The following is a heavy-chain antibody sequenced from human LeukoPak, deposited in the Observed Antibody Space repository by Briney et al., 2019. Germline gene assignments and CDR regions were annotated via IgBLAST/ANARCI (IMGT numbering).Heavy chain of an antibody. CDR3: ASDSRDYVFDH. J-gene: IGHJ4*02. CDR2: ISGSSSTI. V-gene: IGHV3-48*02. Sequence: GGSLRLSCAASGFTFSTYRMNWVRQAPGNGLEWVSYISGSSSTIHYADSVKGRLTVSRDNAKNTLYLQMNNLRDADTAVYYCASDSRDYVFDHWGQGALVTVSS. D-gene: IGHD4-17*01. CDR1: GFTFSTYR.